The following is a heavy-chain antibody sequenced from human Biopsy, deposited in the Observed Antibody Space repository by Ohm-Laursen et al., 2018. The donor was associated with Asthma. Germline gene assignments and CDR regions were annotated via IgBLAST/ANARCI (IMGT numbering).Heavy chain of an antibody. Sequence: SETLSLTCSLSSGSGGYMRRGNYYWGWIRQPPGKGLEWIGGIYYSGPTYYNPSLESRVTVSADTSKNQFSLKLTSVTAADTAVYYCVRGSSSWHHGPFHYYYGLDVWGQGTTATVSS. CDR3: VRGSSSWHHGPFHYYYGLDV. CDR2: IYYSGPT. V-gene: IGHV4-39*01. D-gene: IGHD6-13*01. J-gene: IGHJ6*02. CDR1: SGSGGYMRRGNYY.